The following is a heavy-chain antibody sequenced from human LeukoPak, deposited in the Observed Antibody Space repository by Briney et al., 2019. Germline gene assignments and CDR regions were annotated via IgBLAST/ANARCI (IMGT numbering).Heavy chain of an antibody. CDR1: GGSISSSY. V-gene: IGHV4-59*01. CDR2: ISNSGST. CDR3: ARAQYDGFSSGYSGGYYYMDV. Sequence: PSETLSLTCTVSGGSISSSYWSWIRQPRGKGLEWIGYISNSGSTNYNPSLKRRLTISVDMSKKQISLDLTSVTAGDTAVYYCARAQYDGFSSGYSGGYYYMDVWGKGTTVSVSS. J-gene: IGHJ6*03. D-gene: IGHD3-3*01.